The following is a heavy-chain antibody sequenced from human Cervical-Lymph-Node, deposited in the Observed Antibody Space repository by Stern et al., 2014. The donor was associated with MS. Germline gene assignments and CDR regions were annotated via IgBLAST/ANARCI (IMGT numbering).Heavy chain of an antibody. CDR3: AKGDNWRRLNP. V-gene: IGHV3-30*18. CDR1: GFTFSAYG. J-gene: IGHJ5*02. D-gene: IGHD1-20*01. Sequence: VKLVESGGGVVQPGRSLRLSCAASGFTFSAYGMHWVRQAPGKGLEWVAVISADGTLKFSGDSVKGRFTISRDKSKHTLVLHMNSLRAEDTAVYYCAKGDNWRRLNPWGQGTLVTVSS. CDR2: ISADGTLK.